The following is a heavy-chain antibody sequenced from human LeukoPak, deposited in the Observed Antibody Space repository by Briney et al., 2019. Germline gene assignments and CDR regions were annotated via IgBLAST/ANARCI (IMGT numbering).Heavy chain of an antibody. CDR1: GFTFSSYA. D-gene: IGHD3-22*01. CDR2: ISYDGSNK. V-gene: IGHV3-30-3*01. CDR3: ARGGYYYDSSAHAFDI. Sequence: GGSLRLSCAASGFTFSSYAMHWVRQAPAKGLEWVAVISYDGSNKYYADSMKGRFTISRDNAKNTLYLQMNSLRAEDTAVYFCARGGYYYDSSAHAFDIWGQGTMVTVSS. J-gene: IGHJ3*02.